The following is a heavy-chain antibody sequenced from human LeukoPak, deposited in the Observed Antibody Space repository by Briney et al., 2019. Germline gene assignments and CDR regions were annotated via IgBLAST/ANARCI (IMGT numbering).Heavy chain of an antibody. V-gene: IGHV3-43*02. D-gene: IGHD3-10*01. Sequence: PGGSLRLSCATSGFTFDDYAFHWVRQVPGKGLEWVSLISRDGGTTSYGDSVKGRFTISRDNSKNSLYMQMNSLKTEDSALYYCTKDFSGSYENWGQGTLVTVSP. CDR2: ISRDGGTT. CDR1: GFTFDDYA. CDR3: TKDFSGSYEN. J-gene: IGHJ4*02.